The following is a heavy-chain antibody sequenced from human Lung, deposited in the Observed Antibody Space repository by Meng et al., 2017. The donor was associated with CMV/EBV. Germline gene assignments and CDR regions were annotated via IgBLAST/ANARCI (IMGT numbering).Heavy chain of an antibody. CDR1: GFSLTAHD. D-gene: IGHD2-2*02. J-gene: IGHJ6*02. V-gene: IGHV3-23*01. CDR3: AKDQGPVVPATIVDYFYYGFDV. Sequence: GGSLRLXCTASGFSLTAHDMSWVRQAPGKGLEWVSTISGRGDRTYMADSVKGRFTVSRDTSRSTVDLEMKGLRVEDTAVYYCAKDQGPVVPATIVDYFYYGFDVXGQGXTVTGSS. CDR2: ISGRGDRT.